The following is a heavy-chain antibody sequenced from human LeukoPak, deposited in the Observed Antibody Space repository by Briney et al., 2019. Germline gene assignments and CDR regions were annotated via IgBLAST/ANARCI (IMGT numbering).Heavy chain of an antibody. CDR2: VSWDGGST. V-gene: IGHV3-43D*03. Sequence: PARSLRLSCAASGFSFSSSWMHWVRQAPGKGLERISLVSWDGGSTYYSDSVKGRFTISRDNSKNSLSLQMNSLRAEDTAVYYCARDYEPEGNDYWGQGTLVTVSS. J-gene: IGHJ4*02. CDR3: ARDYEPEGNDY. CDR1: GFSFSSSW. D-gene: IGHD3-16*01.